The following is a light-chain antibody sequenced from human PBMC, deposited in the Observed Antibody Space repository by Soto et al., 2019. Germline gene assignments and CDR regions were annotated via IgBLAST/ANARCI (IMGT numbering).Light chain of an antibody. V-gene: IGKV1-5*01. Sequence: IQMTQSPSVLSASFGDSLSISCRSSQSISTWLAWYQQKPEKAPKLLIHDASTLESGVPSRFSGSGSGTEFTLTISSLQSDDFATYYCQQYNSYSRTFGQGTKVDFK. CDR3: QQYNSYSRT. J-gene: IGKJ1*01. CDR2: DAS. CDR1: QSISTW.